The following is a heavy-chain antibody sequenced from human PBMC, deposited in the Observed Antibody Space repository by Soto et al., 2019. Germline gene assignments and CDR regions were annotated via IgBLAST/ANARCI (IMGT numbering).Heavy chain of an antibody. Sequence: QLPLQESGSGLVKPSQTLSLTCAVSGGSISSGGYSWSWIRQPPGKGLELIGYIYHSGSTYYKQTLKSRVTLSVDRSKHQFSLKLSSVTAADTAVYDCARGDTATSGAAFDIWGQGTLVTV. CDR3: ARGDTATSGAAFDI. V-gene: IGHV4-30-2*01. CDR2: IYHSGST. J-gene: IGHJ3*02. CDR1: GGSISSGGYS. D-gene: IGHD5-18*01.